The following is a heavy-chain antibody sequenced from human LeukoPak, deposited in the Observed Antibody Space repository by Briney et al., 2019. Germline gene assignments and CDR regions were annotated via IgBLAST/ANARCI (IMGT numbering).Heavy chain of an antibody. Sequence: SVKVSCKASGGTFSSYAISWVRQAPGQGLEWMGGIIPIFGTANYAQKFQGRVTITADESTSTAYMELSSLRSEDTAVYYCARDAMEGVSADCSSTSCYRVVNWFDPWGQGTLVTVSS. J-gene: IGHJ5*02. CDR1: GGTFSSYA. D-gene: IGHD2-2*01. CDR3: ARDAMEGVSADCSSTSCYRVVNWFDP. CDR2: IIPIFGTA. V-gene: IGHV1-69*01.